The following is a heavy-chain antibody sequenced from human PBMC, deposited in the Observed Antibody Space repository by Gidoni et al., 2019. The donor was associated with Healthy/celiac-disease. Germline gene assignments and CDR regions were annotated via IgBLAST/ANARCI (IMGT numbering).Heavy chain of an antibody. CDR1: GNTFTGYY. CDR3: ARAVTTFTFPYFDY. CDR2: INPNSGGT. Sequence: QVQLVQSGAEVTKPGASVKVSCKAAGNTFTGYYMHWVRQAPGQGLEWMGWINPNSGGTNYAQKFQGRVTMTRDTSISTAYMELSRLRSDDTAVYYCARAVTTFTFPYFDYWGQGTLVTVSS. V-gene: IGHV1-2*02. J-gene: IGHJ4*02. D-gene: IGHD4-17*01.